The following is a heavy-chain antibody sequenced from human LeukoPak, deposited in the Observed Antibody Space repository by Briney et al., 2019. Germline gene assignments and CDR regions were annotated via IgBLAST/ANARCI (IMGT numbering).Heavy chain of an antibody. V-gene: IGHV4-59*10. J-gene: IGHJ4*02. CDR3: ARWCSSSSCYGGYDY. D-gene: IGHD2-2*01. CDR1: GASISNSH. CDR2: IDGSGNT. Sequence: SETLSLTCDVSGASISNSHWTWIRQPAGKGLEWIGRIDGSGNTIYSPSLKNRVTMSVDTSKKEFSLKLGSVTAADTAFYYCARWCSSSSCYGGYDYWGQETPVTVSS.